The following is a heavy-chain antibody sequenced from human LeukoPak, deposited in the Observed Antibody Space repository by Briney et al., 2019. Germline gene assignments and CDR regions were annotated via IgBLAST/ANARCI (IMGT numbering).Heavy chain of an antibody. CDR3: ARRGYSSGWYYDY. D-gene: IGHD6-19*01. Sequence: SETLSLTCTVSGGSISSYYWSWIRQPPGKGLEWIGYIYYSGSTNYNPSLKSRVTISVDTSKNQFSLKLSSVTAADTAVYYCARRGYSSGWYYDYWGQGTLVTVSS. J-gene: IGHJ4*02. CDR2: IYYSGST. CDR1: GGSISSYY. V-gene: IGHV4-59*08.